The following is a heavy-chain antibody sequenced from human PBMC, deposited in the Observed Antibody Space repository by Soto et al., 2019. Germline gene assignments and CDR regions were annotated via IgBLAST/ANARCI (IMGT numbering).Heavy chain of an antibody. Sequence: QVQLVQSGAEVKKPGASVKVSCKASGYTFTSYGISWVRQAPGQGLEWMGWISAYNGNTNYAQKLQGRVTMTTGTSPSPADLELRSLRSDGTAGYYCARDSETYYYDRSGYYEVRDDAFDILGQGTMVTVSS. CDR3: ARDSETYYYDRSGYYEVRDDAFDI. J-gene: IGHJ3*02. V-gene: IGHV1-18*01. CDR1: GYTFTSYG. D-gene: IGHD3-22*01. CDR2: ISAYNGNT.